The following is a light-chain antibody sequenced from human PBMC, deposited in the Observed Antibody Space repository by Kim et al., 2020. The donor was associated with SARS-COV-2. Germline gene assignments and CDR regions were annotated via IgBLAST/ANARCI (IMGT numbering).Light chain of an antibody. Sequence: GQSVTIACTGTSSDVGGYNYVSWYQQQPGKAPKLMIYDVSKRPSGVPDRFSGSKAGNTASLTISGLQAEDEADYYCGSYAGSYTYVFGTGTKVTVL. CDR2: DVS. CDR3: GSYAGSYTYV. J-gene: IGLJ1*01. CDR1: SSDVGGYNY. V-gene: IGLV2-11*01.